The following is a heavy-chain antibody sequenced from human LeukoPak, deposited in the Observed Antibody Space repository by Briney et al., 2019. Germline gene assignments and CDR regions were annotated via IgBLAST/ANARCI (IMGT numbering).Heavy chain of an antibody. J-gene: IGHJ3*02. CDR3: ARRMAYCGGDCLSGPDGFDM. Sequence: GESLKISCKGSGYRFTSYWIGWVRQMPGKGLEWMGIIYPGDSDTRYSPSFQGQVTISADKSISTAYLQWSSLKASDTAIYYCARRMAYCGGDCLSGPDGFDMWGQGTMVIVSS. CDR1: GYRFTSYW. D-gene: IGHD2-21*02. V-gene: IGHV5-51*01. CDR2: IYPGDSDT.